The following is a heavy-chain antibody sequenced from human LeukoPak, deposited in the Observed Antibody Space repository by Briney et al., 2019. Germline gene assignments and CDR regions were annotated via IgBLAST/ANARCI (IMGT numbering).Heavy chain of an antibody. Sequence: SETLSLTCTVSGGSISSGSYYWSWIRQPAGKGLEWIGRIYTSESPNYNPSLQIRVTISVDTSKNKFSLKLCSVTAADTAVYYCAKEMGMTTAESDQPYYFDYWGQGTLVTVSS. J-gene: IGHJ4*02. D-gene: IGHD4-17*01. V-gene: IGHV4-61*02. CDR1: GGSISSGSYY. CDR2: IYTSESP. CDR3: AKEMGMTTAESDQPYYFDY.